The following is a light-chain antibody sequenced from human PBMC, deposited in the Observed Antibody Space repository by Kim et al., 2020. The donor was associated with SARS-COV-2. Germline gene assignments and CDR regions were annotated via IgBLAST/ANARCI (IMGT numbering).Light chain of an antibody. V-gene: IGKV1-5*03. J-gene: IGKJ1*01. CDR1: QSIGSW. CDR3: QQYNDYSRT. CDR2: KAS. Sequence: ASGGDRVTITCRASQSIGSWLAWYQQNPGKAPKLLIYKASSLQSGVPSRFSGSGSETEFTLTISSLQPDDFATYYCQQYNDYSRTFGQGTKVDIK.